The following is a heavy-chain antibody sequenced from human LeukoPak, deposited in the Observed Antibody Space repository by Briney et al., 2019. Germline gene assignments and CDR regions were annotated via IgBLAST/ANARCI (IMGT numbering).Heavy chain of an antibody. CDR2: IKSKTDGGTT. CDR3: TTDMRAAAGWVGQFDH. D-gene: IGHD6-13*01. V-gene: IGHV3-15*01. CDR1: GFTFSSYA. J-gene: IGHJ4*02. Sequence: PGGSLRLSCAASGFTFSSYAMSWVRQAPEKGLEWVGRIKSKTDGGTTDYSVPVKGRFTISRDDSKNTLYLQMNSLETEDTGMYYCTTDMRAAAGWVGQFDHWGQGTLVTVSS.